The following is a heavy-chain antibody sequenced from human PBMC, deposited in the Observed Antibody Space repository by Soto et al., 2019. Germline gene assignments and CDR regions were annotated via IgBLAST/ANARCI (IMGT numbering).Heavy chain of an antibody. V-gene: IGHV3-23*01. Sequence: GGSLRLSCAASGFTFSSYAMSWVRQAPGKGLEWVSAISGSGGSTYYADSVKGRFTISSDNSKNTLYLQMNSLRAEDAAVYYCAKYPALGKNPPKGHDYWGQGTLVTVSS. D-gene: IGHD5-18*01. CDR1: GFTFSSYA. CDR3: AKYPALGKNPPKGHDY. CDR2: ISGSGGST. J-gene: IGHJ4*02.